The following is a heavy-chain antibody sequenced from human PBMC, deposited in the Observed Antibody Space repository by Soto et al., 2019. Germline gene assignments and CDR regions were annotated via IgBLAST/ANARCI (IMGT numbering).Heavy chain of an antibody. V-gene: IGHV4-39*01. D-gene: IGHD2-2*01. CDR2: IYYSGST. Sequence: PSETLSLTCTVSGGSISSSSYCWGWIRQPPGKGLEWIGSIYYSGSTYYNPSLKSRVTISVDTSKNQFSLKLSSVTAADTAVYYCARLGRVVVVPAATFDYWGQGTLVTVSS. CDR3: ARLGRVVVVPAATFDY. CDR1: GGSISSSSYC. J-gene: IGHJ4*02.